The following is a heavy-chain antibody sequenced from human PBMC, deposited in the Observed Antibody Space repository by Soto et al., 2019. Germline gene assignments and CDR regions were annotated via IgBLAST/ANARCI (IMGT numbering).Heavy chain of an antibody. J-gene: IGHJ4*02. CDR1: GFSLSTSGVG. V-gene: IGHV2-5*01. CDR3: AHRSGGYNDFDY. D-gene: IGHD5-12*01. Sequence: QITLKESGPTLVKPTQTLTLTCTFSGFSLSTSGVGVGWIRQPPGKALEWLALIYWNDDKRYSPSLKSRLTITKDTSKNQVVLTMTNMDPVDTATYYCAHRSGGYNDFDYWGQGTLVTVSS. CDR2: IYWNDDK.